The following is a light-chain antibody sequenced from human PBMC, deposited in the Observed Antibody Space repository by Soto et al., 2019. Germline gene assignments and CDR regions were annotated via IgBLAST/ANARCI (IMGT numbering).Light chain of an antibody. J-gene: IGLJ3*02. CDR1: SSNIGSNT. CDR3: GALDDSLTGPV. V-gene: IGLV1-44*01. Sequence: QSVLIQPPSASGTPGQRVTISCSGSSSNIGSNTVNWYQHLPGTAPKLLIYSNNQRPSGVPDRFSGSKSGTSASLAISGLQSEDEADYYCGALDDSLTGPVVGGGTKRTVL. CDR2: SNN.